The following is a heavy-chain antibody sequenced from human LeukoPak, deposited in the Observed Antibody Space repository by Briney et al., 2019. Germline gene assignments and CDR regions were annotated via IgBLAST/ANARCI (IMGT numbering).Heavy chain of an antibody. CDR2: IIPILGIA. V-gene: IGHV1-69*04. D-gene: IGHD5-18*01. CDR3: ARALSVDTAMGPGY. CDR1: GYTCTSYG. J-gene: IGHJ4*02. Sequence: SVKVSCKASGYTCTSYGISSVRQAPGQGLEWMGRIIPILGIANYAQKFQCRVTITADKSTSTAYMELSSLRSEDTAVYYCARALSVDTAMGPGYWGQGTLVTVSS.